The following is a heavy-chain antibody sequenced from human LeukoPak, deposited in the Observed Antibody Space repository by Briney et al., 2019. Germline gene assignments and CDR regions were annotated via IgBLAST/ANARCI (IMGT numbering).Heavy chain of an antibody. CDR2: SKNKANSYIT. J-gene: IGHJ4*02. V-gene: IGHV3-72*01. D-gene: IGHD2-15*01. Sequence: GGSLRLSCAASGFTFSDHYMDWVRQAPGKGLGWVGRSKNKANSYITQYAAFVQGRFTISRDDSKNSLYLQINSLKTEDTAVYYCARDDGGQGDYWGQGTLVTVSS. CDR1: GFTFSDHY. CDR3: ARDDGGQGDY.